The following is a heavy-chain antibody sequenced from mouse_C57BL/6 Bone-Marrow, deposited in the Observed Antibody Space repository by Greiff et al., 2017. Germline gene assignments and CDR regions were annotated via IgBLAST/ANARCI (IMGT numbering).Heavy chain of an antibody. CDR3: AREGMDYAMDY. J-gene: IGHJ4*01. V-gene: IGHV1-81*01. CDR1: GYTFTSYG. Sequence: QVHVKQSGAELARPGASVKLSCKASGYTFTSYGISWVKQRTGQGLEWIGEIYPRSGNTYYNEKFKGKATLTADKSSSTAYMELRSLTSEDSAVYFCAREGMDYAMDYWGQGTSVTVSS. D-gene: IGHD2-3*01. CDR2: IYPRSGNT.